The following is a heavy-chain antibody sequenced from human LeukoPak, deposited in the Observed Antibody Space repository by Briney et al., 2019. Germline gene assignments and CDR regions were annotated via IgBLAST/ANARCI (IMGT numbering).Heavy chain of an antibody. CDR3: ARKGSSSCFDY. CDR1: GYTFISYQ. J-gene: IGHJ4*02. V-gene: IGHV1-46*01. CDR2: INPTGGST. Sequence: ASVTVSCKASGYTFISYQMHWVRPAPGHGRAWVGIINPTGGSTSHPQKFQGRVTITRDTSTSTVYMERSSLRSEDTAVYYCARKGSSSCFDYWGQGTLVTVSS. D-gene: IGHD6-6*01.